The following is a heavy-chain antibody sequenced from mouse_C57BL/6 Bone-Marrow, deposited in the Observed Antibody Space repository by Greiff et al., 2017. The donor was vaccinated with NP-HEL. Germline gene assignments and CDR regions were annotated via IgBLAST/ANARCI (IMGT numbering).Heavy chain of an antibody. CDR3: TRDYWPYAMDY. V-gene: IGHV5-9-1*02. CDR1: GFTFSSYA. D-gene: IGHD1-1*01. CDR2: ISSGGDYI. Sequence: EVKLVESGEGLVKPGGSLKLSCAASGFTFSSYAMSWVRQTPEKRLEWVAYISSGGDYIYYADTVKGRFTISRDNARNTLYLQMSSLKSEDTAMYYCTRDYWPYAMDYWGQGTSVTVSS. J-gene: IGHJ4*01.